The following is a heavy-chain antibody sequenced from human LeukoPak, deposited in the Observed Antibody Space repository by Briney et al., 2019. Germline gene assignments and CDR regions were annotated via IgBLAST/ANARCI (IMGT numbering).Heavy chain of an antibody. J-gene: IGHJ4*02. CDR3: TRGRRRIAAPGATPPAPYFDF. V-gene: IGHV3-21*01. Sequence: TGGSLRLCCAASGFTFSCYTMNWVRQAPGNGLEWVSSTSSGSRYIYYADSVKGRFTISRDNAKNSLYLQMNSLRAEDTAVYYCTRGRRRIAAPGATPPAPYFDFWGQGTLVTVSS. D-gene: IGHD6-13*01. CDR1: GFTFSCYT. CDR2: TSSGSRYI.